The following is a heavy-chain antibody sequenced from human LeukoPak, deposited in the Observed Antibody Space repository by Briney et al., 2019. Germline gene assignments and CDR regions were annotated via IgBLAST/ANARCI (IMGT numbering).Heavy chain of an antibody. V-gene: IGHV7-4-1*02. D-gene: IGHD5-18*01. CDR3: ARDRGTAMVKAGDGVDFDY. Sequence: GASVKVSCKASGYTFTSYAMNWVRQAPGQGLEWMGWINTNTGNPTYAQGFTGRFVFSLDTSVSTAYLQISSLKAEDTAVYYCARDRGTAMVKAGDGVDFDYWGQGTLVTVSS. J-gene: IGHJ4*02. CDR2: INTNTGNP. CDR1: GYTFTSYA.